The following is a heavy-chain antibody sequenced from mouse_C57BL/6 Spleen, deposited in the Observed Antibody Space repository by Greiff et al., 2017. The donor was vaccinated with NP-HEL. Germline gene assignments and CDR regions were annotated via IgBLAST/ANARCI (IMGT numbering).Heavy chain of an antibody. D-gene: IGHD2-4*01. CDR1: GFSLTSYG. CDR2: IWSDGST. Sequence: VKLMESGPGLVAPSQSLSITCTVSGFSLTSYGVHWVRQPPGKGLEWLVVIWSDGSTTYNSALKSRLSISKDNSKSQVFLKMNSLQTDDTAMYYCARHDDYDGGGYAMDYWGQGTSVTVSS. CDR3: ARHDDYDGGGYAMDY. V-gene: IGHV2-6-1*01. J-gene: IGHJ4*01.